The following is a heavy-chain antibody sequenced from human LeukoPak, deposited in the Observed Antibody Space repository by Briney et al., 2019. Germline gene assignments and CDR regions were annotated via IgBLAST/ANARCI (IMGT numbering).Heavy chain of an antibody. CDR2: ISYDGNYK. Sequence: AGRSLRLSCAASGFTFSDYAMHWVRQAPGKGLEWVAVISYDGNYKYSADSMKGRFTVSRDHSKNMLYLQMNSLRPEDTAVYYCARDPLTDCSGGSCYSEGFDPWGQGTLVTVSS. J-gene: IGHJ5*02. D-gene: IGHD2-15*01. CDR1: GFTFSDYA. CDR3: ARDPLTDCSGGSCYSEGFDP. V-gene: IGHV3-30-3*01.